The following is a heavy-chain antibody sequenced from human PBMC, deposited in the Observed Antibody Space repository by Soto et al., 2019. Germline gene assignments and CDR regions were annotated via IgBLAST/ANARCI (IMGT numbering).Heavy chain of an antibody. D-gene: IGHD3-10*01. J-gene: IGHJ6*03. V-gene: IGHV4-39*01. CDR1: GGSISSSSYY. CDR3: AQGSGSYPFYYYYMDV. CDR2: IYYSGST. Sequence: SETLSLTCTVSGGSISSSSYYWGWIRQPPGKGLEWIGSIYYSGSTYYNPSLKSRVTISVDTSKNQFSLKLSSVTAADTAVYYCAQGSGSYPFYYYYMDVWGKGTTVTVSS.